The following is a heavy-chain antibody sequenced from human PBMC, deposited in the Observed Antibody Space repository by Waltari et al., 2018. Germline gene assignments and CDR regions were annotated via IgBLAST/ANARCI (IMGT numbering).Heavy chain of an antibody. CDR2: IGCEGSNQ. CDR1: GFTFSSYG. D-gene: IGHD3-10*01. J-gene: IGHJ4*02. CDR3: ARERFGGKGDY. Sequence: QVQLVESGGGVVQPGRSLRLSCAASGFTFSSYGMHWVRQAPGRGLEWVAVIGCEGSNQYYADSVKGRFTISRDNSKNTLYLQMNSLRAEDTAVYYCARERFGGKGDYWGQGTLVTVSS. V-gene: IGHV3-33*01.